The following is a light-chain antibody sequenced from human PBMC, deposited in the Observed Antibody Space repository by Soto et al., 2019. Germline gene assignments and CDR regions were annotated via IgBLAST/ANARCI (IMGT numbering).Light chain of an antibody. CDR2: GSP. CDR1: QSISNNY. J-gene: IGKJ2*01. V-gene: IGKV3-20*01. Sequence: EVVLPQPPGPLSLSPGERTTLSCRASQSISNNYFTWYQQKSGKAPRLLIFGSPDRATGIPDRFSGSGSVTDISLTISRLEPEGFAVEYCQHYCSSPPYTLGQGTKLEIK. CDR3: QHYCSSPPYT.